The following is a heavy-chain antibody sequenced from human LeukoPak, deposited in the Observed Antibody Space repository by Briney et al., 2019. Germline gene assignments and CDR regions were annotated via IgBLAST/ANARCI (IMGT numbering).Heavy chain of an antibody. CDR2: IKPDGSEE. D-gene: IGHD1-26*01. CDR1: GFTFSSYW. V-gene: IGHV3-7*01. CDR3: VRASRELLRDY. Sequence: GGSLRLSCAASGFTFSSYWMTWVRQAPGKGLEWVANIKPDGSEEYYVDSVKGRFTISRVNAKNSLYQQMNSLRAEDTAVYYCVRASRELLRDYWGQGTLVTVSS. J-gene: IGHJ4*02.